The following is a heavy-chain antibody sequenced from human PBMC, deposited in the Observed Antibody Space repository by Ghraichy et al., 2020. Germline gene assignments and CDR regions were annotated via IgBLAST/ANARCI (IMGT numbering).Heavy chain of an antibody. Sequence: GGSLRLSCAASGFTFSSYSMNWVRQAPGKGLEWVSSISSSSSYIYYADSVKGRFTISRDNAKNSLYLQMTSLRAEDTAVYYCARDLFVDVGGYIVGAYMRNWFDPWGQGTLVTVSS. D-gene: IGHD1-26*01. CDR1: GFTFSSYS. J-gene: IGHJ5*02. CDR3: ARDLFVDVGGYIVGAYMRNWFDP. V-gene: IGHV3-21*01. CDR2: ISSSSSYI.